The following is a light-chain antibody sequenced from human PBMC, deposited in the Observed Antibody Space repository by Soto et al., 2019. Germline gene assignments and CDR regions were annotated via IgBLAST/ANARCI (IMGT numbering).Light chain of an antibody. CDR1: SSNIGGNS. J-gene: IGLJ1*01. Sequence: QSVLTQPPSVSAAPGQKVTISCSGSSSNIGGNSVSWYQQLPGTAPKLLIYDDNKRPSGIPDRFSGSKSGTSATLGITGFQTGDEADYYCGSWDSSLSAYVFGTGTKGTFL. CDR2: DDN. V-gene: IGLV1-51*01. CDR3: GSWDSSLSAYV.